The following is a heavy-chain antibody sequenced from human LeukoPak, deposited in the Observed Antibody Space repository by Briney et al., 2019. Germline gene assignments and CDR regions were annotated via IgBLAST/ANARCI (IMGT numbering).Heavy chain of an antibody. Sequence: GESLKISCAASGFTFSSYGMHWVRQAPGKALEWVAVIWYDGSNKYYADSVKGRFTISRDNYKNTLYLQMNSLRAEDTAVYYCAKGDSSGWSLDYWGQGTLVTVSS. D-gene: IGHD6-19*01. J-gene: IGHJ4*02. V-gene: IGHV3-33*06. CDR3: AKGDSSGWSLDY. CDR2: IWYDGSNK. CDR1: GFTFSSYG.